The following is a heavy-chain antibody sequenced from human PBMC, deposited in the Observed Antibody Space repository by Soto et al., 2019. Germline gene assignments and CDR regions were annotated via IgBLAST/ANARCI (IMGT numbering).Heavy chain of an antibody. Sequence: RLSCAASGFTFSSYAMSWVRQAPGKGLEWVSAISGSGGSTYYADSVKGRFTISRDNSKNTLYLQMNSLRAEDTAVYYCAIDYGDYEYYFDYWGQGTLVTVSS. CDR1: GFTFSSYA. V-gene: IGHV3-23*01. CDR3: AIDYGDYEYYFDY. J-gene: IGHJ4*02. CDR2: ISGSGGST. D-gene: IGHD4-17*01.